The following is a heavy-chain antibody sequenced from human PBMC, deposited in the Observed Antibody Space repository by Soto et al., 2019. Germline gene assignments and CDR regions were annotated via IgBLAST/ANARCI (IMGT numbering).Heavy chain of an antibody. Sequence: EVQLLEAGGGLVQPGGSLRLSCAASGFTFSSYAMSWVRQAPGKGLEWVSAIRGSGGSKYYADSVKGRFTISRDNSKNTLYQQMNNLRAEDTAVYYCAKGGYYDSSGYTSYFPQIDYWGQGTLVNVSS. J-gene: IGHJ4*02. CDR1: GFTFSSYA. CDR3: AKGGYYDSSGYTSYFPQIDY. V-gene: IGHV3-23*01. CDR2: IRGSGGSK. D-gene: IGHD3-22*01.